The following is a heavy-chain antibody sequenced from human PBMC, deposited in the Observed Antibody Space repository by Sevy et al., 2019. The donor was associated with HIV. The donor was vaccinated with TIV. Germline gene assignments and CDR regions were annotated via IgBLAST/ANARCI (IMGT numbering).Heavy chain of an antibody. Sequence: GGSLRLSCAASGFTFSSYAMSWVRQAPGKGLEWVSDISGSGGGTYYADSVKGRFTISRDNSKNTLYVQMNSLRVEDTAVYYCAKARVSYGGCPTTFDFWGRGTLVTVSS. CDR1: GFTFSSYA. V-gene: IGHV3-23*01. D-gene: IGHD3-10*01. J-gene: IGHJ4*02. CDR3: AKARVSYGGCPTTFDF. CDR2: ISGSGGGT.